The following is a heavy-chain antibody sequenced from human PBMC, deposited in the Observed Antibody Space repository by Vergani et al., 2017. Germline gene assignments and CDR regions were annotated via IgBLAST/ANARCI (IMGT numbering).Heavy chain of an antibody. V-gene: IGHV3-48*01. CDR2: ISTTSDTI. D-gene: IGHD6-19*01. CDR1: GFTFSRYS. J-gene: IGHJ4*02. Sequence: DVQLVESGGDLVQPGGSLRLSCAASGFTFSRYSMNWFRQAPGKGLEWISYISTTSDTIYYADSVRGRFTISIDNAKNSLYLEMNSLRVEDTAVYFCARSLVAGKGGYWGQGTRVAVSS. CDR3: ARSLVAGKGGY.